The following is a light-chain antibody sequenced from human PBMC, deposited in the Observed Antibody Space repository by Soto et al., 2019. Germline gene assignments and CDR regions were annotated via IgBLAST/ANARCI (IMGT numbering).Light chain of an antibody. V-gene: IGKV1-33*01. Sequence: DIQMTRSPSSLSASVGDRVNITCQARQDISNYLNWYQQKPGKAPQLLIYDASNLETGVPSRFSGSGSGTDFTFTISSLPPEDSATYSCQQYDKHLFGQGTRLEIK. CDR2: DAS. CDR3: QQYDKHL. CDR1: QDISNY. J-gene: IGKJ5*01.